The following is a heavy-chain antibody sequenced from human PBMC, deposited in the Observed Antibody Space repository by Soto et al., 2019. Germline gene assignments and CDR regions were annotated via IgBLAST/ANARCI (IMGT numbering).Heavy chain of an antibody. CDR1: GFTFSGYE. CDR3: ARGWLRYYGMDV. D-gene: IGHD5-12*01. CDR2: ISSSGSTI. J-gene: IGHJ6*02. V-gene: IGHV3-48*03. Sequence: PGGSLRLSCAASGFTFSGYEMNWVRQAPGKGLEWVSYISSSGSTIYYADSVKGRFTISRDNAKNSLYLQMNSLRAEDTAVYYCARGWLRYYGMDVWGQGTTVTVSS.